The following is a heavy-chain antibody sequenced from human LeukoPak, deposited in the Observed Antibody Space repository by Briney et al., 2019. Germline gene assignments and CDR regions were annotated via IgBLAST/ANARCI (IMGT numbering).Heavy chain of an antibody. D-gene: IGHD4-23*01. CDR1: GGSITGYY. CDR3: ARRGGHGGSFDY. Sequence: SEILSLTCSVSGGSITGYYWSWIRQPPGKGLEWIGYIYYSGSGSTNYNPSLKSRVSISVDTSTNHFSLKLSSVTAADTAVYYCARRGGHGGSFDYWGQGTLVTVSS. CDR2: IYYSGSGST. V-gene: IGHV4-59*08. J-gene: IGHJ4*02.